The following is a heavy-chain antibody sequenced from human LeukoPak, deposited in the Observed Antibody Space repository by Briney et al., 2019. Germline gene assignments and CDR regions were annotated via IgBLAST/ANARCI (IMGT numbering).Heavy chain of an antibody. V-gene: IGHV3-30*18. CDR3: AKDGGDGSGSYPDY. J-gene: IGHJ4*02. CDR1: GFTFSSYG. Sequence: PGRSLRLSCAASGFTFSSYGMHWVRQAPGKGLEWVAVISYDGSNKYYADSVKGRFTISRDNSKNTLYLQMNSLRAEDTAVYYCAKDGGDGSGSYPDYWGQETLVTVSS. CDR2: ISYDGSNK. D-gene: IGHD3-10*01.